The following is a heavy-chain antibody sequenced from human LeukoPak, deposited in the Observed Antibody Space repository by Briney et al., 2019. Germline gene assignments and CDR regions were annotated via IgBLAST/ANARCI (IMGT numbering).Heavy chain of an antibody. J-gene: IGHJ4*02. V-gene: IGHV4-34*09. CDR3: ARLLTYYYGSGSPELTYYFDY. D-gene: IGHD3-10*01. Sequence: SETLSLTCAVYGGSFSGYYWSWIRQPPGKGLEWIGYIYYSGSTYYNPSLKSRVTISVDTSKNQFSLKLSSVTAADTAVYYCARLLTYYYGSGSPELTYYFDYWGQGTLVTVSS. CDR1: GGSFSGYY. CDR2: IYYSGST.